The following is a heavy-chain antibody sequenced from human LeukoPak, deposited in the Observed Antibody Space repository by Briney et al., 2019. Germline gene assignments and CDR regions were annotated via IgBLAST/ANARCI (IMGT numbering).Heavy chain of an antibody. Sequence: SETLSLTCTVYNGSLSGYYWSWLRQPPGTGLEWIGEISHAGYTNLNPSLKSRLTISLDTSKNHFSLRLTSLTAADTAVYFCARHGFYGDSARRKFDPWGQGTLVTVSS. V-gene: IGHV4-34*01. J-gene: IGHJ5*02. CDR1: NGSLSGYY. D-gene: IGHD4-17*01. CDR3: ARHGFYGDSARRKFDP. CDR2: ISHAGYT.